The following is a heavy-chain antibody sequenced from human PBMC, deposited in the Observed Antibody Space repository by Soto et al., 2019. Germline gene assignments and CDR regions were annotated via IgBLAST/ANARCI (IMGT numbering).Heavy chain of an antibody. V-gene: IGHV1-18*01. J-gene: IGHJ6*02. CDR1: GYTFSRYG. CDR2: ISGYNGDT. CDR3: AKNGQPPYYYYGLDV. Sequence: QGQLVQSGGEVKKPGASVKVSCKASGYTFSRYGISWVRQAPGQGLEWMGWISGYNGDTNYAQKFQGRVTMTIDTSTTKAYMELRGLTSDDTAIYYCAKNGQPPYYYYGLDVWGQGTTVTVSS. D-gene: IGHD2-8*01.